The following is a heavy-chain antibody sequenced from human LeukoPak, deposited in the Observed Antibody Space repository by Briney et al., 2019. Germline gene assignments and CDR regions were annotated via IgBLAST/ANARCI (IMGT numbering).Heavy chain of an antibody. J-gene: IGHJ4*02. CDR2: INHSGST. V-gene: IGHV4-34*01. CDR3: ARGRGYCTNGVCYKSDDY. Sequence: SETLSLTCAVHGGSFSGYYWSWIRQPPGKGLEWIGEINHSGSTDYNPSLKSRVTISVDTSKNQFSLKLSSVTAADTAVYYCARGRGYCTNGVCYKSDDYWGQGTLVTVSS. CDR1: GGSFSGYY. D-gene: IGHD2-8*01.